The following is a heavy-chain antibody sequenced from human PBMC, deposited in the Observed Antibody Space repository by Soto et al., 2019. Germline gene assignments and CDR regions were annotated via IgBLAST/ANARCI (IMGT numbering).Heavy chain of an antibody. D-gene: IGHD6-19*01. CDR2: ISSSSYI. CDR3: AKDLEIAVAPMYYFDY. V-gene: IGHV3-21*04. CDR1: GFTFSSYS. Sequence: PGGSLRLSCAASGFTFSSYSMNWVRQAPGKGLEWVSSISSSSYIYYADSVKGRFTISRDNSKNTLYLQMNSLRAEDTAVYYCAKDLEIAVAPMYYFDYWGQGTLVTVSS. J-gene: IGHJ4*02.